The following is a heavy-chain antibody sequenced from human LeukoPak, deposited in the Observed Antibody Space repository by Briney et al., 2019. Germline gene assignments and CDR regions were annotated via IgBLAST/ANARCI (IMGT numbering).Heavy chain of an antibody. CDR2: IIPIFGTA. J-gene: IGHJ4*02. CDR3: ARAWAACGGDCYSLFGFDY. Sequence: SVKVSCKASGGTFSSYAISWVRQAPGQGLEWIGGIIPIFGTANYAQKFQGRVTITTDESTSTAYMELSSLRSEDTAVYYCARAWAACGGDCYSLFGFDYWGQGTLVTASS. D-gene: IGHD2-21*02. CDR1: GGTFSSYA. V-gene: IGHV1-69*05.